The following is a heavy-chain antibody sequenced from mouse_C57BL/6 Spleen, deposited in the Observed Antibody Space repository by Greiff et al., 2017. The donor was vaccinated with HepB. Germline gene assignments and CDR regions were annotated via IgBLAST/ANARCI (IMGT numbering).Heavy chain of an antibody. J-gene: IGHJ2*01. CDR2: IDPSDSYT. Sequence: VQLQQPGAELVMPGASVKLSCKASGYTFTSYWMHWVKQRPGQGLEWIGEIDPSDSYTNYNQKFKGKSTLTVDKSSSTAYMQLSSLTSEDSAVYYCARRNHYVSSLYFDYWGKGTTPTVSS. D-gene: IGHD1-1*01. CDR3: ARRNHYVSSLYFDY. V-gene: IGHV1-69*01. CDR1: GYTFTSYW.